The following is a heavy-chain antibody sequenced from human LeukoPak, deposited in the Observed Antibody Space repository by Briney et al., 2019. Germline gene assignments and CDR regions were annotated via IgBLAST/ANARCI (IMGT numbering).Heavy chain of an antibody. CDR2: IYYSGST. CDR3: ARAGPQEPWFDP. CDR1: GGSISSYY. V-gene: IGHV4-59*01. J-gene: IGHJ5*02. Sequence: SETLSLTCAVYGGSISSYYWSWIRQPPGKGLEWIGYIYYSGSTNYNPSLKSRVTISVDTSKNQFSLKLSSVTAADTAVYYCARAGPQEPWFDPWGQGTLVTVSS.